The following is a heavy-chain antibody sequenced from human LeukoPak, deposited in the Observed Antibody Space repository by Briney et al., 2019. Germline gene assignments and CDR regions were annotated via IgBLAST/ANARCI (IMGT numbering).Heavy chain of an antibody. CDR3: ARRAGAYSHPYDY. Sequence: GGSLRLSCTASGFTFGSYAMSCVRQAPGKGLEWVSAISGSGGSTYYADSVKGRFTISRDNSKNTLYLQTNSLRAEDTAVYYCARRAGAYSHPYDYWGQGTLVTVSS. CDR1: GFTFGSYA. J-gene: IGHJ4*02. V-gene: IGHV3-23*01. CDR2: ISGSGGST. D-gene: IGHD4/OR15-4a*01.